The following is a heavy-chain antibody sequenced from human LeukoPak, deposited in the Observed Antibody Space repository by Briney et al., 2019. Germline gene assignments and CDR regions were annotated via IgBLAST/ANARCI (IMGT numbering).Heavy chain of an antibody. V-gene: IGHV4-4*02. J-gene: IGHJ4*02. CDR3: ARDPRPRGGWFYFDY. Sequence: SEPLSLTCGVSGDSISSGNYWNWVRPPPGKGLECIGDIYQSGITNYNPSLKSRVTMSVDKSKNEFSLKLDSVTAADTAVYYCARDPRPRGGWFYFDYWGQGILVTVSS. CDR2: IYQSGIT. CDR1: GDSISSGNY. D-gene: IGHD6-19*01.